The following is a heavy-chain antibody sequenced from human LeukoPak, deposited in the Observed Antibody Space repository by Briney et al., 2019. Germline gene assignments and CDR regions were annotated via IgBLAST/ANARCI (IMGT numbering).Heavy chain of an antibody. V-gene: IGHV3-30*02. Sequence: GGSLRLSCAASGFIFSSYGMHWVRQAPGKGLEWVAFIRYDGSKKYYADSVKGRFTISRDNSKNTLYLQMNSLRAEDTAVYYCARDRAGAARAYMDVWGKGTTVTVSS. J-gene: IGHJ6*03. CDR1: GFIFSSYG. D-gene: IGHD6-6*01. CDR2: IRYDGSKK. CDR3: ARDRAGAARAYMDV.